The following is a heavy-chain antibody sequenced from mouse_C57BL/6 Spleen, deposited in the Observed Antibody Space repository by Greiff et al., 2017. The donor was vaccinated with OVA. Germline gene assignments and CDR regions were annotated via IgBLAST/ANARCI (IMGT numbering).Heavy chain of an antibody. CDR3: DRGDYYGSSYGGYFDV. J-gene: IGHJ1*03. Sequence: LVESVAELVRPGASVKLSCTASGFNIKNTYMHWVKQRPEQGLEWIGRIDPANGNTKYAPKFQGKATITADTSSNTAYLQLSSLTSEDTAISYGDRGDYYGSSYGGYFDVWGTGTTVTVSS. CDR1: GFNIKNTY. V-gene: IGHV14-3*01. CDR2: IDPANGNT. D-gene: IGHD1-1*01.